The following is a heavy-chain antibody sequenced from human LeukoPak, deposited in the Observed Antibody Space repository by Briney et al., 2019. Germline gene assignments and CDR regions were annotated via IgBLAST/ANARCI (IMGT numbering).Heavy chain of an antibody. D-gene: IGHD3-16*01. CDR1: GFTFSSYA. CDR3: ARPFDYYMDV. J-gene: IGHJ6*03. V-gene: IGHV3-23*01. Sequence: GGSLRLSCAASGFTFSSYAMSWVRQAPGKGLEWVSAISGSGGSTYYADSVKGRFTISRDNAKNSLYLQMNSLRAEDTALYYCARPFDYYMDVWGKGTTVTVSS. CDR2: ISGSGGST.